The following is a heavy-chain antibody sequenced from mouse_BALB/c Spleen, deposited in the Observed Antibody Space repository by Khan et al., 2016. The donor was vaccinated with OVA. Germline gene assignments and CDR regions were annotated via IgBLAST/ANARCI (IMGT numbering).Heavy chain of an antibody. J-gene: IGHJ2*01. CDR1: GYSITSGYA. CDR2: ISNSGVT. CDR3: ARGNYYGYYFDY. D-gene: IGHD1-1*01. Sequence: DVKLQESGPGLVKPSQSLSLTCTVTGYSITSGYAWNWIRQFPGNKLEWMGYISNSGVTHYTPSLKSRISITRDTSKNQFFLQLNSVTTEDTATYYCARGNYYGYYFDYWGQGTTLTVSS. V-gene: IGHV3-2*02.